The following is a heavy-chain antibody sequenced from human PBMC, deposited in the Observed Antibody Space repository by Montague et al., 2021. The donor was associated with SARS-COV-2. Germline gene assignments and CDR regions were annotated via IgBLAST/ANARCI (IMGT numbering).Heavy chain of an antibody. D-gene: IGHD6-19*01. CDR2: IYYSGRT. CDR1: GGSISSYY. V-gene: IGHV4-59*01. CDR3: ARGSGWMGNAFDI. J-gene: IGHJ3*02. Sequence: SETLSLTCTVSGGSISSYYCRWIRQPPGKGLGWIGYIYYSGRTNXNPSRKSRVTISVDTSKNQFSLKLSSVTAADTAVYYCARGSGWMGNAFDIWGQGTMVTVSS.